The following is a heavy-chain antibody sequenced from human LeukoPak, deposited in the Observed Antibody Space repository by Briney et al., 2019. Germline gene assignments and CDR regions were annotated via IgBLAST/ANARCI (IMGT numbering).Heavy chain of an antibody. Sequence: GGSLRLSCAASGFTFSSYAMSWVRQAPGKGLEWVSAISGSGGSTSYAQKFQGRVTMTRDMSTSTVYMELSSLRSEDTAVYYCARALGPDRPDYWGQGTLVTVSS. D-gene: IGHD7-27*01. CDR2: ISGSGGST. CDR1: GFTFSSYA. J-gene: IGHJ4*02. CDR3: ARALGPDRPDY. V-gene: IGHV3-23*01.